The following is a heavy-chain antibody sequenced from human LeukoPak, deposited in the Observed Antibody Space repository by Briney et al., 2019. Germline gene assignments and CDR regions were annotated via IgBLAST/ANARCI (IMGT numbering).Heavy chain of an antibody. J-gene: IGHJ6*03. V-gene: IGHV4-59*01. CDR2: IYYSGST. CDR3: ARHYRTLWYYYYMDV. CDR1: GGSISSYY. Sequence: PSETLSLTCTGSGGSISSYYWSWIRQPPRKGLEGIGYIYYSGSTNYNPSLKSRVTISVDTSKNQFSLKLSSVTAADTAVYYCARHYRTLWYYYYMDVWGKGTTVTVSS. D-gene: IGHD3-10*01.